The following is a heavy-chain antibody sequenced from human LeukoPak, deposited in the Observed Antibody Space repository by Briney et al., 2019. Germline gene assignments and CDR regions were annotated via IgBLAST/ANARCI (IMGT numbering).Heavy chain of an antibody. V-gene: IGHV1-18*01. Sequence: ASVTVSCKASGYTCTSYGISWVRQAPGQGLEWMGWISAYNGNTNYAQKLQGRVTMTTDTSTSTAYMELRSLRSDDTAVYYCARDLGTGLSSNYFDYWGQGTLVTVSS. CDR2: ISAYNGNT. CDR1: GYTCTSYG. CDR3: ARDLGTGLSSNYFDY. J-gene: IGHJ4*02. D-gene: IGHD5-18*01.